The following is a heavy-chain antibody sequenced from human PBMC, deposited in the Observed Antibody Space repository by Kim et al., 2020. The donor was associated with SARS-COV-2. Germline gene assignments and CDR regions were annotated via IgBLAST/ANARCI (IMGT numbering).Heavy chain of an antibody. CDR2: ISAYNGNT. CDR3: ARHPGSSWYGTWFDP. J-gene: IGHJ5*02. Sequence: ASVKVSCKASDYTFTSYGISWVRQAPGQGLEWMGWISAYNGNTNYAQKLQGRVTMTTDTSTSTAYMELRSLRSDDTAVYYCARHPGSSWYGTWFDPWGQGTLVTVSS. CDR1: DYTFTSYG. D-gene: IGHD6-13*01. V-gene: IGHV1-18*01.